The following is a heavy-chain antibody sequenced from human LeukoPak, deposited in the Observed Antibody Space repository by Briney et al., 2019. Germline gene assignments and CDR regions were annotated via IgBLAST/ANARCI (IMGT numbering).Heavy chain of an antibody. Sequence: SETLSLTCTVSGGSISSSSYYWGWIRQPPGKGLEWIGSIYYSGSTYYNPSLKSRVTISVDTSKNQFSLKLSSVTAADTAVYYCARHPYLAAAGTAYNWLDPWGQGTLVTVSS. CDR2: IYYSGST. J-gene: IGHJ5*02. CDR3: ARHPYLAAAGTAYNWLDP. V-gene: IGHV4-39*01. CDR1: GGSISSSSYY. D-gene: IGHD6-13*01.